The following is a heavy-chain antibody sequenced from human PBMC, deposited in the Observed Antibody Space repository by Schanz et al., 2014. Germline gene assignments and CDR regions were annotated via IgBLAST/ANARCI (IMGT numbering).Heavy chain of an antibody. J-gene: IGHJ4*02. D-gene: IGHD2-15*01. V-gene: IGHV3-23*01. CDR3: ATNVWSLRIRYIDC. CDR2: ISCNSCGT. CDR1: GFTFHHYA. Sequence: RLSCAASGFTFHHYAMRWVLHAPGKGLEWVSGISCNSCGTDYADSVKGRFTISRDNPRNTVYLQMKSLRAEDTAVYYSATNVWSLRIRYIDCWEEGTLVNAFS.